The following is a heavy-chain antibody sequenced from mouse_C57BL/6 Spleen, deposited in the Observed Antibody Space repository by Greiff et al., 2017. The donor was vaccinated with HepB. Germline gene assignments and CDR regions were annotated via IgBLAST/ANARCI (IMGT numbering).Heavy chain of an antibody. D-gene: IGHD2-4*01. J-gene: IGHJ4*01. V-gene: IGHV1-80*01. Sequence: VQLVESGAELVKPGASVKISCKASGYAFSSYWMNWVKQRPGKGLEWIGQIYPGDGDTNYNGKFKGKATLTADKSSSTAYMQLSSLTSEDSAVYFCAYDYENAMDYWGQGTSVTVSS. CDR2: IYPGDGDT. CDR3: AYDYENAMDY. CDR1: GYAFSSYW.